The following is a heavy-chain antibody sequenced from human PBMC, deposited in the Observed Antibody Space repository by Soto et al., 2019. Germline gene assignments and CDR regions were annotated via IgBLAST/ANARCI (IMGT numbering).Heavy chain of an antibody. V-gene: IGHV4-34*01. CDR1: GDSLRGQS. CDR2: IDQSGGT. CDR3: AREDSYGWSGERLDV. D-gene: IGHD6-19*01. J-gene: IGHJ6*02. Sequence: QVQLQQWGAGLLKASETLSLTCAVVGDSLRGQSWNWIRQSPGKGLEWIGEIDQSGGTNYNPSLKSRAIISDDTSKNQFSLTLTSVTAADTAVYYCAREDSYGWSGERLDVWGQATTVTVSS.